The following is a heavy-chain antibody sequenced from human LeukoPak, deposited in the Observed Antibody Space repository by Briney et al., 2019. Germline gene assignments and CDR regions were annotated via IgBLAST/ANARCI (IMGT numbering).Heavy chain of an antibody. Sequence: GGSLRLSCAASGFTFSDYYMSWIRQAPGKGLEWVSYTSSSGSTIYYADSVKGRFTISRDNVKKSLYLQMNSLRVEDTAVYYCASGVSASRYWGQGTLVTVSS. CDR1: GFTFSDYY. CDR2: TSSSGSTI. CDR3: ASGVSASRY. J-gene: IGHJ4*02. V-gene: IGHV3-11*04.